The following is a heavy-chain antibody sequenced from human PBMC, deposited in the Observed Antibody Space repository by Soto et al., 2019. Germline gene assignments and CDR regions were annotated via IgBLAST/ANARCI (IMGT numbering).Heavy chain of an antibody. CDR3: TRGFNYYDSSGEMDV. J-gene: IGHJ6*02. V-gene: IGHV3-49*04. CDR2: IRSKAYGGTT. D-gene: IGHD3-22*01. Sequence: GGSLRLSCTASGFTFGDYAMSWVRQAPGKGLEWVGFIRSKAYGGTTEYAASVKGRFTISRDDSKSIAYLQMNSLKTEDTAVYYCTRGFNYYDSSGEMDVWGQGTTVTVS. CDR1: GFTFGDYA.